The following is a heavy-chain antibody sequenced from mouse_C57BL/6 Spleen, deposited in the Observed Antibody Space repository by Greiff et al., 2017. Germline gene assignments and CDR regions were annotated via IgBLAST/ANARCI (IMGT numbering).Heavy chain of an antibody. D-gene: IGHD1-1*01. CDR1: GYAFTNYL. J-gene: IGHJ2*01. V-gene: IGHV1-54*01. CDR3: ARSGYYCSSYQDY. Sequence: QVQLQQSGTELVRPGTSVKVSCKASGYAFTNYLIEWVKQRPGQGLEWIGVINPGSGGTNYNEKFKGKATLTADKSSSTAYMQLSSLTSEDSAVYFCARSGYYCSSYQDYWGQGTTLTVSS. CDR2: INPGSGGT.